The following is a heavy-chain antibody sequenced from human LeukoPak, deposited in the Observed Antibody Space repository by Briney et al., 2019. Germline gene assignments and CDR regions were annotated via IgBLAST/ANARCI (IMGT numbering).Heavy chain of an antibody. CDR3: AKNYDSSGYYSYFDY. J-gene: IGHJ4*02. V-gene: IGHV3-30*18. Sequence: GGSLRPSCAASGFTFSSYGMHWVRQAPGKGLEWVAVISYDGSNKYYADSVKGRFTISRDNSKNTLYLQMNSLRAEDTAVYYCAKNYDSSGYYSYFDYWGQGTLVTVSS. CDR1: GFTFSSYG. CDR2: ISYDGSNK. D-gene: IGHD3-22*01.